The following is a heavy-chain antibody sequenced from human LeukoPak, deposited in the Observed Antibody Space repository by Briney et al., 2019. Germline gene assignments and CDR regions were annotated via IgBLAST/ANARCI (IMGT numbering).Heavy chain of an antibody. CDR1: GFTFRTNA. CDR3: ARQLGYCSDGSCYFDY. Sequence: GGSLRLSCVASGFTFRTNAMSWVRQAPGQGLEWVSSISASGSSTWYADSVKGRFTIYRENSKNTLSLQMNSLRAEDTAVYHCARQLGYCSDGSCYFDYWGQGTLVTVSS. J-gene: IGHJ4*02. CDR2: ISASGSST. D-gene: IGHD2-15*01. V-gene: IGHV3-23*01.